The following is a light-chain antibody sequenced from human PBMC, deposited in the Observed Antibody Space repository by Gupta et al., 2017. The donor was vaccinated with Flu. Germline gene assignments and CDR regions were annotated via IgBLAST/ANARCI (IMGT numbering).Light chain of an antibody. CDR2: AAS. Sequence: PSSLSASVGDRVTITCRASQRISSYLNWYQQKPGKAPKVLIYAASSLQSGVPSRFSGSGSGTDFTLTISRLQPEDFATYYCQQSDSTPWTFGQGTKVEI. V-gene: IGKV1-39*01. J-gene: IGKJ1*01. CDR3: QQSDSTPWT. CDR1: QRISSY.